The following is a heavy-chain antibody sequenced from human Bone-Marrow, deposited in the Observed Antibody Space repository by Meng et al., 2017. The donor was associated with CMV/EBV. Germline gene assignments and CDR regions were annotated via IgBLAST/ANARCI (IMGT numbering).Heavy chain of an antibody. Sequence: ASVKVSCKASGYTFTSYDINWVRQAPGQGLEWMGWISAYNGNTNYAQKLQGRVTMTTDTSTSTAYMELRSLRSDDTAVYYCARDLSEWRSTSNFDYWGQGTLVTVSS. CDR2: ISAYNGNT. V-gene: IGHV1-18*01. CDR1: GYTFTSYD. J-gene: IGHJ4*02. CDR3: ARDLSEWRSTSNFDY. D-gene: IGHD2-2*01.